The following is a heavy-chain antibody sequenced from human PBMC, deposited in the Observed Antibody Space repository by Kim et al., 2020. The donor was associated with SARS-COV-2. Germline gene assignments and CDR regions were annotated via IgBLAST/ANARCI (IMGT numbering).Heavy chain of an antibody. CDR1: GFFFRTFG. V-gene: IGHV3-30*18. Sequence: GGSLRLSCAASGFFFRTFGMHWVRQAPGKGLEWVAAISNDGSDTYYADSVKGRFTISRDNSKDTLYLEMNSLKGEDTAVYYCAKDSRRKVTNPEYYNGMAVWGQGTTVIVSS. J-gene: IGHJ6*02. CDR2: ISNDGSDT. CDR3: AKDSRRKVTNPEYYNGMAV. D-gene: IGHD2-21*02.